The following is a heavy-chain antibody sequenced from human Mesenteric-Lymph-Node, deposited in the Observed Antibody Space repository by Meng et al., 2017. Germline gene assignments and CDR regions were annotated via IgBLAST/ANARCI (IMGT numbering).Heavy chain of an antibody. CDR1: GFTFTKFD. CDR2: IGTAGDT. Sequence: GESLKISCAAPGFTFTKFDMHWVRQATGHGLEWVSSIGTAGDTYYPDSVKGRFTISRDNSKNTLYLQMNSLRAEDTAVYYCARVGRNYYDSSGFYGVGYYFDYWGQGTLVTVSS. J-gene: IGHJ4*02. CDR3: ARVGRNYYDSSGFYGVGYYFDY. V-gene: IGHV3-13*01. D-gene: IGHD3-22*01.